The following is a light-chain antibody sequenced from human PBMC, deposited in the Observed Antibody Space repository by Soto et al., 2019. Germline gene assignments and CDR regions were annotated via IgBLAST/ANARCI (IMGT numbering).Light chain of an antibody. CDR1: SSDVGSYNL. Sequence: QSVLTQPASVSGSPGQSITISCTGTSSDVGSYNLVSWYQQHPGKAPKLMIYEGSKRPSGVSNRFSGSKSGNTASLTISGVQAEEEADYYWCSYAGSSNYVVFGGGTKLTVL. CDR2: EGS. V-gene: IGLV2-23*01. J-gene: IGLJ2*01. CDR3: CSYAGSSNYVV.